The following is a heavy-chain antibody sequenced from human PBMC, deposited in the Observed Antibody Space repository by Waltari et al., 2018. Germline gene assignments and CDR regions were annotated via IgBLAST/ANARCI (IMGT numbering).Heavy chain of an antibody. Sequence: QVQLQESGPGLVKPSETLSLTCTVSGGSLSSYYWSWIRQPPGQGMEWIGYIYYSGSTNYNPSLKSRVTISVDTSKNQFSLKLSSVTAADTAVYYCARAPEDFWSGYNYYYYYYMDVWGKGTTVTVSS. CDR3: ARAPEDFWSGYNYYYYYYMDV. J-gene: IGHJ6*03. D-gene: IGHD3-3*01. V-gene: IGHV4-59*01. CDR1: GGSLSSYY. CDR2: IYYSGST.